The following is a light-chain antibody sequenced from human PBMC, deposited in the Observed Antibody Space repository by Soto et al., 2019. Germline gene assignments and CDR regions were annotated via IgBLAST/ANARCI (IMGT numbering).Light chain of an antibody. V-gene: IGKV3-15*01. Sequence: EIVMTQSPATLSVSPGERATLSCRASQSVSSNLAWYQQKPGQAPRLLIYGASTRATCIPARFSGSGSGTEFTLTISSLQSEDFAVYYCPQYNNWPPFGQGTQLEIK. J-gene: IGKJ2*01. CDR2: GAS. CDR1: QSVSSN. CDR3: PQYNNWPP.